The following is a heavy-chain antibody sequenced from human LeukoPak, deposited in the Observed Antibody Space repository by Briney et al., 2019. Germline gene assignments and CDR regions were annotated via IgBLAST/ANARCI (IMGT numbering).Heavy chain of an antibody. CDR3: ARSSNYGDYVDWFDP. CDR1: GGSVSSGSYY. J-gene: IGHJ5*02. Sequence: SEALSPTCTVSGGSVSSGSYYWSWIRQPPGKGLEWIGYIYYSGSTNYNPSLKSRVTISVDTSKNQFSLKLSSVTAADTAVYYCARSSNYGDYVDWFDPWGQGTLVTVSS. D-gene: IGHD4-17*01. V-gene: IGHV4-61*01. CDR2: IYYSGST.